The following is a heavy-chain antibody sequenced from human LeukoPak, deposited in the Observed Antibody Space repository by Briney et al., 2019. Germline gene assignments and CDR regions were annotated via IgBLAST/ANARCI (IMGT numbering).Heavy chain of an antibody. D-gene: IGHD3-22*01. Sequence: SETLSLTCTVSGGSISSSTYYWGWIRQPPGKGLEWIGSIYYSGSTYYNPSLKSRVTISVDTSKNQFSLKLSSVTAADTAVYYCARHLDSSGYYNPHFDYWGQGTLVTVSS. CDR1: GGSISSSTYY. J-gene: IGHJ4*02. CDR3: ARHLDSSGYYNPHFDY. V-gene: IGHV4-39*01. CDR2: IYYSGST.